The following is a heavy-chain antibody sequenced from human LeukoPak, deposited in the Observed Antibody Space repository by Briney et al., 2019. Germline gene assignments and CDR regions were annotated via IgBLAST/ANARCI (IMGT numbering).Heavy chain of an antibody. V-gene: IGHV3-23*01. D-gene: IGHD5-18*01. CDR1: GFTFRSFA. CDR3: ARSGYSYGRYYFDY. CDR2: ISDSGDST. J-gene: IGHJ4*02. Sequence: GGSLRLSCAASGFTFRSFAMSWVRQAPGKGLEWVSSISDSGDSTYYADSVKGRFTISRDNSKNTLFLQMDSLRGEDRAVYYCARSGYSYGRYYFDYWGQGTLVTVSS.